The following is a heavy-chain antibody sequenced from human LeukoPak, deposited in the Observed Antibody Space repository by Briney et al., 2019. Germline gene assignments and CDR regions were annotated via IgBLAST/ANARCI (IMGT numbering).Heavy chain of an antibody. CDR2: IYSGGST. D-gene: IGHD6-13*01. CDR3: ARDLGLAAAGPGGREV. Sequence: GGSLRLSCAASGFTVSSNYMSWVRQAPGKGLEWVSVIYSGGSTYYADSVKGRFTISRDNSKNTLYLQMNSLRAEDTAVYYCARDLGLAAAGPGGREVWGQGPTVPVSS. V-gene: IGHV3-66*01. CDR1: GFTVSSNY. J-gene: IGHJ6*02.